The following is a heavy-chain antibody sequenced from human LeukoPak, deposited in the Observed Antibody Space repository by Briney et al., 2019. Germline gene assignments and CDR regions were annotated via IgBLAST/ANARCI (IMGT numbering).Heavy chain of an antibody. Sequence: PGGSLRLSCAASGFTVSNNYMSWVRQAPGKGLEWVSVLYSGGNTYYTDSVKGRFAISRDYSRNTVYLQLNSLRVEDTAVYYCATGRGAPPYHYFDCWGQGTLVTVSS. V-gene: IGHV3-53*05. D-gene: IGHD3-10*01. CDR2: LYSGGNT. CDR3: ATGRGAPPYHYFDC. J-gene: IGHJ4*02. CDR1: GFTVSNNY.